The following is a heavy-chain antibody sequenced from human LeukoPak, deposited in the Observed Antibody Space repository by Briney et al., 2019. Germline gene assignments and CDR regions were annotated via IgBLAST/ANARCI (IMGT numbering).Heavy chain of an antibody. CDR1: GGSISSYY. J-gene: IGHJ4*02. CDR3: AREWLGEGLLLPFDY. CDR2: IYTSGST. Sequence: PSETLSLTCTVSGGSISSYYWSWIRQPAGKGLEWIGRIYTSGSTNYNPSLKSRVTISVDTSKNQFSLGLTSVTAADTAVYYCAREWLGEGLLLPFDYWGQGTLVTVSS. V-gene: IGHV4-4*07. D-gene: IGHD3-22*01.